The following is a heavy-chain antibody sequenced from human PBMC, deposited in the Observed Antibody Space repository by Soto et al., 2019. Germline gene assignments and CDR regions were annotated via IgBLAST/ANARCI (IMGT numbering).Heavy chain of an antibody. D-gene: IGHD5-12*01. Sequence: EVQLLESGGGLVQPGGSLRLSCAASGFTFDIYAMSWVRQAPGKGLEWVSTIIGSGGTPYYADSVKGRFTISRDNSKNALYVQMNSLRADDTGEYYWAKNSGYDHYDDMDVWGQGTTVTVSS. CDR2: IIGSGGTP. CDR1: GFTFDIYA. V-gene: IGHV3-23*01. J-gene: IGHJ6*02. CDR3: AKNSGYDHYDDMDV.